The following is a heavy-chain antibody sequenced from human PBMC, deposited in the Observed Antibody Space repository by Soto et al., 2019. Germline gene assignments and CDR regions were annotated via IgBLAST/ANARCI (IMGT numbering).Heavy chain of an antibody. V-gene: IGHV3-30-3*01. D-gene: IGHD3-9*01. J-gene: IGHJ4*02. Sequence: QVQLVESGGGVVQPGRSLRLSCAASGFTFSSYAMHWVRQAPGKGLEWVAVISYDGSNKYYADSVKGRFTISRDNSKNTLNLQMNSLRAEDTAVYYCARDLENYDIFTAVDYWGQGTLVTVSS. CDR2: ISYDGSNK. CDR1: GFTFSSYA. CDR3: ARDLENYDIFTAVDY.